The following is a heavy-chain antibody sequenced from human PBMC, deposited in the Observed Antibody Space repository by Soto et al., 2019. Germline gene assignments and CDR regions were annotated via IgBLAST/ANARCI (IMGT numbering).Heavy chain of an antibody. Sequence: PWHTTSLTCSLSGASITGTTCFWALIPRPAVKGLELVCSIYYSGKTHYNPSLKSRATISVDRSRNQFSLQVSAVTATDTAVYYCAKNLPRTGRFDYSGHGTVVAVSS. V-gene: IGHV4-39*05. CDR1: GASITGTTCF. J-gene: IGHJ4*01. CDR2: IYYSGKT. CDR3: AKNLPRTGRFDY.